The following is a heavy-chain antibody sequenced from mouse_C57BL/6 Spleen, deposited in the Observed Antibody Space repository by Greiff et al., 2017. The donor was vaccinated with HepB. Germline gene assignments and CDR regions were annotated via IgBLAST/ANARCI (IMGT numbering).Heavy chain of an antibody. CDR3: AKGYEYDYYAMDY. V-gene: IGHV1-64*01. J-gene: IGHJ4*01. CDR2: IHPNSGST. CDR1: GYTFTSYW. Sequence: QVQLQQPGAELVKPGASVKLSCKASGYTFTSYWMHWVKQRPGQGLEWIGMIHPNSGSTNYNEKFKSKATLTVDKSSSTADMQLSSLTSEDSAVYYCAKGYEYDYYAMDYWGQGTSVTVSS. D-gene: IGHD2-4*01.